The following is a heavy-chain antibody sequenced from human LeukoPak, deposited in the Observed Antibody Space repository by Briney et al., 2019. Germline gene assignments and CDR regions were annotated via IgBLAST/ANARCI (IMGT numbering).Heavy chain of an antibody. CDR3: ARQYSSGWRPAFDY. V-gene: IGHV4-59*01. D-gene: IGHD6-19*01. J-gene: IGHJ4*02. Sequence: SETLSLTCTVSGDSFSSYHWSWLRQPPGKGLEWIGYISSSGSTSCNPSLKSRVTISVDTSKNQFSLKLNSVTAADTAVYYCARQYSSGWRPAFDYWGQGTLVTVSS. CDR1: GDSFSSYH. CDR2: ISSSGST.